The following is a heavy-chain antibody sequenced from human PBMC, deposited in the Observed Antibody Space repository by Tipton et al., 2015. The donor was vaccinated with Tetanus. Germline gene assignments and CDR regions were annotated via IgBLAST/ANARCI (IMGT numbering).Heavy chain of an antibody. V-gene: IGHV1-18*01. CDR2: ISAYNGDT. J-gene: IGHJ6*02. D-gene: IGHD6-25*01. CDR3: ARVQEQRIYYYGMDV. Sequence: QSGPEVKKPGASVKVSCKTSGYTFSNYGVSWVRQAPGRGLEWMGWISAYNGDTNTAQNLQGRVTMTTDTSTSTASMEVRSLTYDDTAVYYCARVQEQRIYYYGMDVWGQGTTVTVSS. CDR1: GYTFSNYG.